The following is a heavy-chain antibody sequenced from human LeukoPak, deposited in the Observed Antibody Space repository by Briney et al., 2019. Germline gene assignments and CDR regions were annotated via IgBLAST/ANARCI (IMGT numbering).Heavy chain of an antibody. D-gene: IGHD3-9*01. J-gene: IGHJ4*02. CDR3: ARGLYDILTGYADY. CDR1: GYTFTSYD. CDR2: MNPNSGNT. V-gene: IGHV1-8*01. Sequence: ASVKVSCKASGYTFTSYDINWVRQATGQGLEWMGWMNPNSGNTGYAQKFQGRVTMTRNTSISTAYMELSSLRSEDTAVYYRARGLYDILTGYADYWGQGTLVTVSS.